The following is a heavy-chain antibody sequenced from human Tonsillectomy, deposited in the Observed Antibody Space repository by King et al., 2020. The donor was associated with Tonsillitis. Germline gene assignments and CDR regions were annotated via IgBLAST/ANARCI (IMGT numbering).Heavy chain of an antibody. CDR2: INPNSGGT. CDR1: GYTFTGYY. CDR3: ARLFYDSSGYPMEAFDI. V-gene: IGHV1-2*02. D-gene: IGHD3-22*01. Sequence: VQLVESGAEVKKPGASVKVSCKASGYTFTGYYMHWVRQAPGQGLEWMAWINPNSGGTNYAQKFQGRVTMTRDTSISTAYMELSRLRSDDTTVYYCARLFYDSSGYPMEAFDIWGQGTMVTVSS. J-gene: IGHJ3*02.